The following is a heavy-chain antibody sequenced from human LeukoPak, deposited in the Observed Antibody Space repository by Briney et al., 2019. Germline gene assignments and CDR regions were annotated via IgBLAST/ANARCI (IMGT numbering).Heavy chain of an antibody. D-gene: IGHD3-10*01. V-gene: IGHV3-30*02. J-gene: IGHJ6*03. CDR1: GFTFSSYS. CDR2: IRYDGSNK. Sequence: PGGSLRLSCAASGFTFSSYSMNWVRQAPGKGLEWVAFIRYDGSNKYYADSVKGRFTISRDNSKNTLYLQMNSLRAEDTAVYYCARELYGSGSYFYYYYYYYMDVWGKGTTVTISS. CDR3: ARELYGSGSYFYYYYYYYMDV.